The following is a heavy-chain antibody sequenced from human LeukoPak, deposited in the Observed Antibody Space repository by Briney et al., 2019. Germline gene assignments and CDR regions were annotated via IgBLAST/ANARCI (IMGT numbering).Heavy chain of an antibody. CDR3: AREKASTTGTTDYDY. V-gene: IGHV3-48*03. CDR1: GFTFNNFA. Sequence: GGSLRLSCAASGFTFNNFAMSWVRQAPGKGLEWVSYISSSGSTIYYADSVKGRFTISRDNAKNSLYLQMNSLRAEDTAVYYCAREKASTTGTTDYDYWGQGTLVTVSS. D-gene: IGHD1-1*01. CDR2: ISSSGSTI. J-gene: IGHJ4*02.